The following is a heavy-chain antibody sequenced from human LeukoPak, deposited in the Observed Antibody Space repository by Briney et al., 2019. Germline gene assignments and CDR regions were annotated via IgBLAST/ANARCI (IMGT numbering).Heavy chain of an antibody. Sequence: PSQTLSLTCTVSGGSISSSSYYWGWIRQPPGKGLEWIGYIYYSGSTNYNPSLKSRVTISVDTSKNQFSLKLSSVTAADTAVYYCARLSYDYVWGSYPHAFDIWGQGTMVTVSS. J-gene: IGHJ3*02. CDR1: GGSISSSSYY. CDR3: ARLSYDYVWGSYPHAFDI. CDR2: IYYSGST. V-gene: IGHV4-61*05. D-gene: IGHD3-16*01.